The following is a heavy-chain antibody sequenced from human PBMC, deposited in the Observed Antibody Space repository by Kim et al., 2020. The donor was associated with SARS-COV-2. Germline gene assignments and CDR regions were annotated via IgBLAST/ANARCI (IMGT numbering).Heavy chain of an antibody. CDR3: ARVYCSGGSCPALDY. D-gene: IGHD2-15*01. V-gene: IGHV5-10-1*01. CDR1: GYSFTSYW. Sequence: GESLKISCKGSGYSFTSYWISWVRQMSGKGLEWMGRIDPSDSYTNYSPSFQGHVTISADKSISTAYLQWSSLKASDTAMYYCARVYCSGGSCPALDYWGQGTLVTVSS. CDR2: IDPSDSYT. J-gene: IGHJ4*02.